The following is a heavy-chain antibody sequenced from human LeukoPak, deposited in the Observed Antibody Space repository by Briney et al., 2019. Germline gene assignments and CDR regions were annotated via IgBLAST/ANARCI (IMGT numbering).Heavy chain of an antibody. V-gene: IGHV1-46*01. CDR1: GYTFSSYG. Sequence: ASVKVSCKASGYTFSSYGINWVRQAPGQGLEWMGIINPSGGSTSYAQKFQGRVTMTRDMSTSTVYMELSSLRSEDTAVYYCAGTYCGGDCYRNWFDPWGQGTLVTVSS. CDR3: AGTYCGGDCYRNWFDP. CDR2: INPSGGST. J-gene: IGHJ5*02. D-gene: IGHD2-21*02.